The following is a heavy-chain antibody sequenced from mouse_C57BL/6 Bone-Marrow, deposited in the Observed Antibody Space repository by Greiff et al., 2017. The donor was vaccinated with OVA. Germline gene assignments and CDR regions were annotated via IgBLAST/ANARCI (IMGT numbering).Heavy chain of an antibody. CDR1: GFTFSSYA. CDR2: ISDGGSYT. D-gene: IGHD2-5*01. Sequence: EVQGVESGGGLVKPGGSLKLSCAASGFTFSSYAMSWVRQTPEKRLEWVATISDGGSYTSYPDNVKGRFTISRDNAKNNLYLQMSHLKSEDTAMYYCARATIVTTPLSAMDYWGQGTSVTVSS. V-gene: IGHV5-4*01. CDR3: ARATIVTTPLSAMDY. J-gene: IGHJ4*01.